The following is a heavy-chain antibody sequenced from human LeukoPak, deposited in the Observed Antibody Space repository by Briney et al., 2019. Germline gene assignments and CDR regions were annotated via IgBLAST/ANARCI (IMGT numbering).Heavy chain of an antibody. CDR1: GGSFSGYY. V-gene: IGHV4-34*01. D-gene: IGHD3-22*01. CDR2: INHSGST. CDR3: ASSQRSHYYDT. Sequence: PSETLSLTCAVYGGSFSGYYWSWIRQPPGKGLEWIGEINHSGSTNYNPSLKSRVTISVDTSKNQFSLKLSSVTAADTAVYYCASSQRSHYYDTWGQGTLVTASS. J-gene: IGHJ5*02.